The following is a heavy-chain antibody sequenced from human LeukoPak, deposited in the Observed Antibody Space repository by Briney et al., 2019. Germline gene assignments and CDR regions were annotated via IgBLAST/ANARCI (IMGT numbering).Heavy chain of an antibody. D-gene: IGHD3-10*01. V-gene: IGHV1-69*13. CDR2: IIPIFGTA. Sequence: GASVKVSCKASGGTFSSCAISWVRQAPGQGLEWMGGIIPIFGTANYAQKFQGRVTITADESTSTAYMELSSLRSEDTAVYYCARGRYYYGSWYMDVWGQGTTVTVSS. CDR1: GGTFSSCA. CDR3: ARGRYYYGSWYMDV. J-gene: IGHJ6*02.